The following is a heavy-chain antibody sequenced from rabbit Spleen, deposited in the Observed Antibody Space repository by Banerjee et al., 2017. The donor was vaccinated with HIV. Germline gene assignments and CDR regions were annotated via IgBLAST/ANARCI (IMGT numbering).Heavy chain of an antibody. J-gene: IGHJ4*01. CDR3: ARDLIGIIGWNFYL. CDR1: GFSFSSNYW. CDR2: INTYTGKS. V-gene: IGHV1S45*01. Sequence: QEQLVESGGGLVQPEGSLTLTCTASGFSFSSNYWICWVRQAPGKGLEWIGCINTYTGKSVYASWATGRFTISRTSSITVTLQMTSLTAADTATYFCARDLIGIIGWNFYLWGQGTLVTVS. D-gene: IGHD1-1*01.